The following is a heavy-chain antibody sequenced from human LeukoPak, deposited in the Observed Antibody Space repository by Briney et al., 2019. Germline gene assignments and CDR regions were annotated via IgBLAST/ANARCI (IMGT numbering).Heavy chain of an antibody. Sequence: ASVKVSCKASGYTFTGYYMHWVRQAPGRGLEWMGWIKPNSGGTNFAQKFQGRVTMTRDTSITTAFMELSSLRSDDTAVYYCARAFYYASGTYYPTYAFDIWGQGTTVTVSS. CDR2: IKPNSGGT. CDR1: GYTFTGYY. V-gene: IGHV1-2*02. CDR3: ARAFYYASGTYYPTYAFDI. J-gene: IGHJ3*02. D-gene: IGHD3-10*01.